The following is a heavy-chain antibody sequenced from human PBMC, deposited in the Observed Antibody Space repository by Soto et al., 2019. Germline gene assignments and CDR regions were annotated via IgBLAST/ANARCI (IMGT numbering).Heavy chain of an antibody. CDR2: ISGSGGST. V-gene: IGHV3-23*01. CDR1: GFTFSSYA. Sequence: GGSLRLSCAASGFTFSSYAMSWVRQAPGKGLEWVSAISGSGGSTYYADSVEGRFTISRDNSKNTLYLQMNSLRAEDTAVYYCAKDRGLSGSLFQHWGQGTLVTVSS. J-gene: IGHJ1*01. CDR3: AKDRGLSGSLFQH. D-gene: IGHD1-26*01.